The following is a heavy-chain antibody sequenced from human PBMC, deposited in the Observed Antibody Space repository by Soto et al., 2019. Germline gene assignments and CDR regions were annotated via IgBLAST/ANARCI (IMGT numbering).Heavy chain of an antibody. CDR1: GFIFNSYW. CDR3: ARRGDDFDS. Sequence: EVQLVESGGGLVQPGGSLRVSCTASGFIFNSYWMSWVRQAPGKGLEWVANIKEDGSETYYVDSVKGRFTISRDNAKNSLYLQMHSLRAEDTAVYYCARRGDDFDSWGQGTQATVAS. D-gene: IGHD4-17*01. V-gene: IGHV3-7*01. J-gene: IGHJ4*02. CDR2: IKEDGSET.